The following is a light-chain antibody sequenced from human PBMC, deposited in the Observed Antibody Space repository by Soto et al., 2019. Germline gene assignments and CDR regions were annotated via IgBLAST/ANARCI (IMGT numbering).Light chain of an antibody. Sequence: QSVLTQPPSASGSPGQSITISCTGTSSDVGNYDLVSWYQQHPGRAPKLMIYEVSKRPSGVSNRFSGSKSGNTASLTISGLQAEDEADYYCCSYAGSRIFEVFGGGTQLTVL. CDR3: CSYAGSRIFEV. V-gene: IGLV2-23*02. CDR1: SSDVGNYDL. CDR2: EVS. J-gene: IGLJ2*01.